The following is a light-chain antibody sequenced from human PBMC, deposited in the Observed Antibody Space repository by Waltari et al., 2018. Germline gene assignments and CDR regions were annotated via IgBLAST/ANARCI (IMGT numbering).Light chain of an antibody. CDR3: QKYDRLPAT. J-gene: IGKJ1*01. CDR2: GAS. CDR1: QSVSRF. Sequence: EIALTQSPGTLSLSPGERGTLSCRASQSVSRFLTWYQQIPGQPPRLLIYGASTRATGIPARFSGSGSGTDFSLTISRLEPEDFAVYYCQKYDRLPATFGQGTKVEIK. V-gene: IGKV3-20*01.